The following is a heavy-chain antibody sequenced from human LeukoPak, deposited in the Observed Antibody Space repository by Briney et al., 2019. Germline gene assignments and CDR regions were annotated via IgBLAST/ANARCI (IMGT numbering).Heavy chain of an antibody. Sequence: SETLSLTCTVSGVPINNYIWTWIRQPPGKRLEWIGYVYYSGATNYNPSLRSRVFMSVDISKNQFYLKLSSVTAADTAVYYCARVAGYSYGSFDYWGQGTLATVSS. V-gene: IGHV4-59*08. J-gene: IGHJ4*02. CDR1: GVPINNYI. CDR2: VYYSGAT. CDR3: ARVAGYSYGSFDY. D-gene: IGHD5-18*01.